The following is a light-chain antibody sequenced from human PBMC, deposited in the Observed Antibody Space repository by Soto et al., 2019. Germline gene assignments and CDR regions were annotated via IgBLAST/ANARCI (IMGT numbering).Light chain of an antibody. CDR3: QKYKSAPYT. V-gene: IGKV1-27*01. CDR2: AAS. CDR1: QSISSY. J-gene: IGKJ3*01. Sequence: DIQMTQSPSSLSASVGDRVTITCRASQSISSYLNWYQQKPGKAPKLLIYAASTLQSGVPSRFSGSGSGTDSTLTITSLQPEDVATYYCQKYKSAPYTFGPGTKGDIK.